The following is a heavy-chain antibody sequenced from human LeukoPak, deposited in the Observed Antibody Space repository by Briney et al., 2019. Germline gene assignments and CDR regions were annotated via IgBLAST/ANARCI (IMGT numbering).Heavy chain of an antibody. Sequence: SETPSLTCAVYGGSFSGYYWSWIRQPPGKGLEWIGEINHSGSTNYNPSLKSRVTISVDTSKNQFSLKLSSVTAADTAVYYCARGLYSSFYYYYYYMDVWGKGTTVTISS. CDR2: INHSGST. CDR3: ARGLYSSFYYYYYYMDV. J-gene: IGHJ6*03. D-gene: IGHD6-13*01. V-gene: IGHV4-34*01. CDR1: GGSFSGYY.